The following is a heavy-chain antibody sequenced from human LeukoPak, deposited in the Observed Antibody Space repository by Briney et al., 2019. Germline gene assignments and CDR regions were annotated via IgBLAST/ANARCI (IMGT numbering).Heavy chain of an antibody. CDR3: ARLRWRSSDAFDI. CDR2: IYPGDSDT. Sequence: GESLKISCKGSGYRFTTYWIGWVRQMPGKGLECMGIIYPGDSDTRYSPSFQGQVTISADKSISTAYLQWSSLKASDTAMYYCARLRWRSSDAFDIWGQGTRVIVSS. D-gene: IGHD6-6*01. V-gene: IGHV5-51*01. J-gene: IGHJ3*02. CDR1: GYRFTTYW.